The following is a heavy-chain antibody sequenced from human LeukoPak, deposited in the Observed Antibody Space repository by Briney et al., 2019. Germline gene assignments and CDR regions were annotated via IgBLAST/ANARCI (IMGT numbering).Heavy chain of an antibody. CDR1: GFTFSNYW. CDR2: IKQDGSEK. V-gene: IGHV3-7*03. J-gene: IGHJ4*02. CDR3: ARDKDSGGATGSILDY. Sequence: GGSLRLSCAASGFTFSNYWMTWVRQAPGKGLEWVATIKQDGSEKYYVDSVEGRFTISRDNAKNSLYLQMNSLRADDTAVYYCARDKDSGGATGSILDYWGQGTLVTVSS. D-gene: IGHD1-26*01.